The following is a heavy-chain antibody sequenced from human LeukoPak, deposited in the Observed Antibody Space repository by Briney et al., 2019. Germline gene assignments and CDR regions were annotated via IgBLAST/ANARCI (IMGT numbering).Heavy chain of an antibody. Sequence: SSETLSLTCTVSGGSISSYYWSWIRQPPGKGLEWIGYIYYSGSTNYNPSLKSRVTISVDTSKNQFSLKLSSVTAADTAVYYCARGITIFGVVSHRYFDYWGQGTLVTVSS. CDR1: GGSISSYY. D-gene: IGHD3-3*01. CDR2: IYYSGST. V-gene: IGHV4-59*01. CDR3: ARGITIFGVVSHRYFDY. J-gene: IGHJ4*02.